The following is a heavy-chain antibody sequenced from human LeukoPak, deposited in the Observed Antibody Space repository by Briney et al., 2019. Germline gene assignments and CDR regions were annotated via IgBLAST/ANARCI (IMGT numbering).Heavy chain of an antibody. V-gene: IGHV4-59*01. CDR3: ARGRGVVPTAEFDP. D-gene: IGHD2-2*01. CDR2: IYYSGST. J-gene: IGHJ5*02. Sequence: SETLSLTCTVSGGSISSYYWSWIRQPPGKGLEWIGYIYYSGSTNYNPSLKSRVTISVDTSKNQFSLKLSSVTAADTAVYYCARGRGVVPTAEFDPWGQGTLVTVSS. CDR1: GGSISSYY.